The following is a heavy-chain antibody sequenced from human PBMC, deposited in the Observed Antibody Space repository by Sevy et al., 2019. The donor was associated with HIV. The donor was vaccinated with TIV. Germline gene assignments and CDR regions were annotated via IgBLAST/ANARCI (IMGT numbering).Heavy chain of an antibody. CDR2: ISYDGSNK. CDR3: ARVVATVTSDYFDY. D-gene: IGHD4-17*01. Sequence: GGSLRLSCAASGFTFSSYAMHWARQAPGKGLEWVAVISYDGSNKYYADSVKGRFTISRDNSKNTLYLQMNSLRAEDTAVYYCARVVATVTSDYFDYWGQGTLVTVSS. J-gene: IGHJ4*02. V-gene: IGHV3-30*04. CDR1: GFTFSSYA.